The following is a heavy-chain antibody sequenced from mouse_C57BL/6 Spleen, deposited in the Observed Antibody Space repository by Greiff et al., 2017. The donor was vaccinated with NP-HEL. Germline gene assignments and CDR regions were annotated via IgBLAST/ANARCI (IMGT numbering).Heavy chain of an antibody. V-gene: IGHV1-64*01. CDR2: IHPNSGST. CDR3: ARSIYYYGSSHWYFDV. J-gene: IGHJ1*03. CDR1: GYTFTSYW. D-gene: IGHD1-1*01. Sequence: VQLQQSGAELVKPGASVKLSCKASGYTFTSYWMHWVKQRPEQGLEWIGMIHPNSGSTNYNEKFKSKATLTVDKSSSTAYMQLSSLTSEDSAVYYCARSIYYYGSSHWYFDVWGTGTTVTVSS.